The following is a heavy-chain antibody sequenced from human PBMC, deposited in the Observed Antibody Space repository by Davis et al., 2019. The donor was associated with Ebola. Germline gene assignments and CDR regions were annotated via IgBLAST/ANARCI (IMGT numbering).Heavy chain of an antibody. CDR2: IYPGDSDT. D-gene: IGHD2-15*01. V-gene: IGHV5-51*01. CDR3: ARHVHCSGGSCYGYFDY. Sequence: GGSLRLSCKGSGYSFTSYWIGWVRQMPGKGLEWMGIIYPGDSDTIYSPSFQGQVTISADKSISTAYLQWSSLKASDTAMYYCARHVHCSGGSCYGYFDYWGQGTLVTVSS. CDR1: GYSFTSYW. J-gene: IGHJ4*02.